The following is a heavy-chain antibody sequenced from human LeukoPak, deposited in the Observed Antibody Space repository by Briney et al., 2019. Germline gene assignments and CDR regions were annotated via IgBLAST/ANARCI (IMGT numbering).Heavy chain of an antibody. CDR1: GGSISSSSYF. J-gene: IGHJ3*02. D-gene: IGHD3-10*02. Sequence: SETLSLTCTVSGGSISSSSYFWGWIRQPPGKGLEWIGEISHTGTTHSNPSLKSRVTISVDTPKNQFSLRLTSVTAADTAVYYCARNPTSKTMSRDSFDIWGQGTFVTVSS. V-gene: IGHV4-39*07. CDR2: ISHTGTT. CDR3: ARNPTSKTMSRDSFDI.